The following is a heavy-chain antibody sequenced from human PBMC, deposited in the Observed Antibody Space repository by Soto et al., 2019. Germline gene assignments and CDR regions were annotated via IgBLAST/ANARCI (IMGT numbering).Heavy chain of an antibody. CDR3: TRDDILNYGSGPYDH. CDR2: MNPNSFNT. V-gene: IGHV1-8*01. Sequence: QVQLVQSGAEVKKPGASVKVSCMASGYIFTTHDINWVRQAPGQGLEWIGWMNPNSFNTGYAQRFQGRVTLTRDTSISTAYLELSSLTSEDTAVYYCTRDDILNYGSGPYDHWGQGTLVTVSS. D-gene: IGHD3-10*01. J-gene: IGHJ4*02. CDR1: GYIFTTHD.